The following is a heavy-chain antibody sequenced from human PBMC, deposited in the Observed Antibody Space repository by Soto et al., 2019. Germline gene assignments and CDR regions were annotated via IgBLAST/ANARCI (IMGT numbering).Heavy chain of an antibody. J-gene: IGHJ6*02. V-gene: IGHV1-69*13. CDR2: ITPIFGTA. Sequence: SVKVSCKASGGTFSSYAISWVRQAPGQGLEWMGGITPIFGTANYAQKFQGRVTITADESTSTAYMELSSLRSEDTAVYYCARLEVIPDTRPTYYYGMDVWGQGTTVTVSS. CDR1: GGTFSSYA. CDR3: ARLEVIPDTRPTYYYGMDV. D-gene: IGHD2-21*01.